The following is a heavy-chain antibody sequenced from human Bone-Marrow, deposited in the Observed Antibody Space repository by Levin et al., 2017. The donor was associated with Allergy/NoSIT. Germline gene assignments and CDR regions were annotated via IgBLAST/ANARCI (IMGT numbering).Heavy chain of an antibody. D-gene: IGHD5-12*01. CDR1: GFSLTTSGVG. V-gene: IGHV2-5*02. CDR2: IHWDDDK. CDR3: AHSFVASRPFYF. Sequence: SGPTLVKPSQTLALTCSFSGFSLTTSGVGLAWIRQPPGKALEWLALIHWDDDKHYNPALRSRLTITKDPSKDQVVLTMTNMDPVDTARYFCAHSFVASRPFYFWGQGMLVTVSS. J-gene: IGHJ4*02.